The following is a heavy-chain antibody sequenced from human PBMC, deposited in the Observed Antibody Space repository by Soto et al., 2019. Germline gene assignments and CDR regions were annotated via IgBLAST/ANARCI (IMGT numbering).Heavy chain of an antibody. V-gene: IGHV1-18*01. D-gene: IGHD3-22*01. CDR3: ARGGYYDSSGSRNYHYYGMDV. CDR1: GYTFNSYG. CDR2: ISPYNDDT. Sequence: ASVKVSCKASGYTFNSYGISWVRQAPGQGLEWLGWISPYNDDTKYAQRLQGRVTMSTDTSSRTAYMHLRSLRSDDTAVYFCARGGYYDSSGSRNYHYYGMDVWGQGTTVTVSS. J-gene: IGHJ6*02.